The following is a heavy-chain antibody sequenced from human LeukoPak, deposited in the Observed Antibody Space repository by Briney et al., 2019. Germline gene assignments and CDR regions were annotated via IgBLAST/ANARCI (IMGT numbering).Heavy chain of an antibody. Sequence: PGRSLRLSCAASGFTFSSYGMHWVRQAPGKGLEWVAAIWYDGSNKYYADSVKGRFTISRDNSKNTLYLQMNSLRAEDTAVYYCARDLRYSSSWYWPNFDYWGQGTLVTVSS. V-gene: IGHV3-33*01. J-gene: IGHJ4*02. CDR1: GFTFSSYG. CDR3: ARDLRYSSSWYWPNFDY. D-gene: IGHD6-13*01. CDR2: IWYDGSNK.